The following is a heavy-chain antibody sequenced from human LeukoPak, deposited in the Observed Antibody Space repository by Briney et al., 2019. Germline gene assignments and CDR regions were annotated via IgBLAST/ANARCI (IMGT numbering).Heavy chain of an antibody. CDR2: INHSGST. D-gene: IGHD3-3*01. V-gene: IGHV4-39*07. Sequence: SETLSLTCTVSGGSIRSSYYYWGWIRQPPGKGLEWIGEINHSGSTNYNPSLKSRVTISVDTSKNQFSLKLSSVTAADTAVYYCAREGFLEWLLPLYYYYYGMDVWGQGTTVTVSS. CDR3: AREGFLEWLLPLYYYYYGMDV. J-gene: IGHJ6*02. CDR1: GGSIRSSYYY.